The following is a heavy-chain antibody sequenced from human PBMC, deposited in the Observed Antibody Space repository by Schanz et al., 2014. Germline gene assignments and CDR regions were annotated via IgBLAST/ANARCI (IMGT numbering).Heavy chain of an antibody. J-gene: IGHJ5*02. D-gene: IGHD3-9*01. V-gene: IGHV1-8*01. CDR1: GFNFNNYD. Sequence: QVQLVQSGAEVKKPGASVKVSCTASGFNFNNYDINWVRQATGQGLEWMGWMNPKTGNTDHAQKFQGRVSMTWDTSTSTAYLDLSRLRSDDTAVYYCAKAEYDILTDSYARLDPWGQGTLVTVSS. CDR3: AKAEYDILTDSYARLDP. CDR2: MNPKTGNT.